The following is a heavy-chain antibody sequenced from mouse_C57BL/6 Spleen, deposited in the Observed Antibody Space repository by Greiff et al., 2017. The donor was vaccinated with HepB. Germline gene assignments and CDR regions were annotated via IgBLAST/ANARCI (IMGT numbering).Heavy chain of an antibody. CDR1: GYAFTNYL. CDR2: INPGSGGT. CDR3: ERVYYYYDGGSWFAY. D-gene: IGHD2-4*01. Sequence: QVQLQQSGAELVRPGTSVKVSCKASGYAFTNYLIEWVKQRPGQGLEWIGVINPGSGGTNYNEKFKGKATLTADKSSSTAYMQLSSLTSKDSAVYFCERVYYYYDGGSWFAYWGQGTLVTVSA. V-gene: IGHV1-54*01. J-gene: IGHJ3*01.